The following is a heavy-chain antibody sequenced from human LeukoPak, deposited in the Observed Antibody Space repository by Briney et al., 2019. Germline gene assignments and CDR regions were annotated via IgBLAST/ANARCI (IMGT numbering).Heavy chain of an antibody. D-gene: IGHD3-10*01. V-gene: IGHV3-30*18. CDR3: AKEGTPQVSTWYDL. Sequence: PGGSLRLSCAASGVTLSPYGMHWVRQAPGKGLEWVAVISYEGGAQHYADSVKGRFIISRDNPRNTLYPQMNILRTQHTAVYYCAKEGTPQVSTWYDLWGQGTQVIVS. CDR1: GVTLSPYG. J-gene: IGHJ5*02. CDR2: ISYEGGAQ.